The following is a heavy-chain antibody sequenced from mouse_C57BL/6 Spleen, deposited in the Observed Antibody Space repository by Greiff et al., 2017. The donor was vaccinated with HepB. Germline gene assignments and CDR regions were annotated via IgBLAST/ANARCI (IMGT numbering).Heavy chain of an antibody. V-gene: IGHV1-69*01. Sequence: VQLQQSGAELVMPGASVKLSCKASGYTFTSYWMHWVKQRPGQGLEWIGEIDPSDSYTNYNQKFKGKSTLTVDKSSSTAYMQLSSLTSEDSAVYYCARPLNSNDEDYAMDYWGQGTSVTVSS. CDR3: ARPLNSNDEDYAMDY. CDR2: IDPSDSYT. D-gene: IGHD2-12*01. J-gene: IGHJ4*01. CDR1: GYTFTSYW.